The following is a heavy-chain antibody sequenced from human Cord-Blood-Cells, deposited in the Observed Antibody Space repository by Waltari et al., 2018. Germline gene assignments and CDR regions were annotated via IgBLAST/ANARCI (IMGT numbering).Heavy chain of an antibody. J-gene: IGHJ6*03. CDR2: SIPILGIA. Sequence: QVQLVQSGAEVKKPGSSVKVSCKASGGTFSSYAISWVRQAPGQGLEWMGRSIPILGIANYAQKCQGRVTITADKSTSTAYMELSSLRSEDTAVYYCARGDGKMATSYYYYMDVWGKGTTVTVSS. V-gene: IGHV1-69*09. D-gene: IGHD5-12*01. CDR3: ARGDGKMATSYYYYMDV. CDR1: GGTFSSYA.